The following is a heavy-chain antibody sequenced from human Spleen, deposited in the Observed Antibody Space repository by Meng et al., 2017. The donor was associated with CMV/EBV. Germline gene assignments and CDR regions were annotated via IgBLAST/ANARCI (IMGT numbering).Heavy chain of an antibody. J-gene: IGHJ5*02. V-gene: IGHV3-13*01. CDR1: GFTFSSYE. Sequence: GESLKISCVASGFTFSSYEMHWVRQATGKGLEWVSAIDTADDTSYADSVKGRFTISRENAKNSLYLQMNSLRAGDTAVYYCVRGFYGSGSLSWFDPWGQGTLVTVSS. CDR3: VRGFYGSGSLSWFDP. D-gene: IGHD3-10*01. CDR2: IDTADDT.